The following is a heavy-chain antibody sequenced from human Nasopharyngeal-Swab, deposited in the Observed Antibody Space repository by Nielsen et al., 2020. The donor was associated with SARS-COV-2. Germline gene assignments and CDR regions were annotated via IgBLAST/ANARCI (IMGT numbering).Heavy chain of an antibody. J-gene: IGHJ4*02. CDR3: ARRLGLRAPFDY. CDR2: VHDSGST. Sequence: SETLSLTCTVSGGSISSYYWSWIRQPPGKGLEWIGYVHDSGSTKYNPSLNSRVTTSVDTSKTQFSLKVRSVTAADTAVYFCARRLGLRAPFDYWGQGTLVTVSS. D-gene: IGHD5/OR15-5a*01. CDR1: GGSISSYY. V-gene: IGHV4-59*08.